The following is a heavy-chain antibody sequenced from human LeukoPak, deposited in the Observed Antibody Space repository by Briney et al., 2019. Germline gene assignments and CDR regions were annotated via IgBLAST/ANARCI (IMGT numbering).Heavy chain of an antibody. CDR3: ARLYSSSWPVLPPPYFDY. Sequence: ASVTVSFKASGYTFTIYGISWVRQAPGQGGEWMGWIRAYNGNTNYAQKLQGRVTMTTDTSTSTAYMELRSLRSDDTAVYYCARLYSSSWPVLPPPYFDYWGQGTLVTVSS. J-gene: IGHJ4*02. V-gene: IGHV1-18*01. CDR1: GYTFTIYG. CDR2: IRAYNGNT. D-gene: IGHD6-13*01.